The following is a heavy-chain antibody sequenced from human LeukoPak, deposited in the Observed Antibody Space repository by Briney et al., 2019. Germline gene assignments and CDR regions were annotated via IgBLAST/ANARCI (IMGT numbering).Heavy chain of an antibody. V-gene: IGHV1-8*03. CDR2: MNPNSGNT. CDR3: ARRIWDCSSTSCYTAVYYYMDV. J-gene: IGHJ6*03. Sequence: ASVKVSCKASGYTFTSYDINWVRQATGQGLEWMGWMNPNSGNTGYAQKFQGRVTITRNTSISTAYMELSSLRSEDTAVYYCARRIWDCSSTSCYTAVYYYMDVWGKGTTVTVSS. D-gene: IGHD2-2*02. CDR1: GYTFTSYD.